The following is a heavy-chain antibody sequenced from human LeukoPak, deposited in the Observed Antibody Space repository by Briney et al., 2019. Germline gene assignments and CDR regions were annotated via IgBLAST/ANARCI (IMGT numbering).Heavy chain of an antibody. Sequence: PGGSLRLSCAASGFTFNSYWMSWVRQAPGKGLEWLANIKQDGSESYYVDSVKGRFTISRDNAKNSLYLQMNSLRADDTAVYYCAELGITMIGGVWGKGTTVTISS. CDR1: GFTFNSYW. CDR3: AELGITMIGGV. J-gene: IGHJ6*04. CDR2: IKQDGSES. D-gene: IGHD3-10*02. V-gene: IGHV3-7*01.